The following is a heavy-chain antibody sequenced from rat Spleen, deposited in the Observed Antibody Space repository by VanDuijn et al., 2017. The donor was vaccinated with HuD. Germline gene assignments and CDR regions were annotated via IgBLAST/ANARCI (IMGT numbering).Heavy chain of an antibody. Sequence: EVQLQESGPGLVKPSQSLSLTCSVTGYSITSGYGWNWIRKFPGNKLEWMGYINSAGSTNYNPSLKSRISITRDTSRNQFFLQVNSVTTEDTATYYCARFSYWGQGVMVTVSS. CDR1: GYSITSGYG. CDR3: ARFSY. V-gene: IGHV3-3*01. CDR2: INSAGST. J-gene: IGHJ2*01.